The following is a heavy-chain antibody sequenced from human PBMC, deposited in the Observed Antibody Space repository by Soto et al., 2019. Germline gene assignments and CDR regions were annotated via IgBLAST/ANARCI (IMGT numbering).Heavy chain of an antibody. D-gene: IGHD6-13*01. V-gene: IGHV4-31*03. CDR2: IYYSGST. CDR1: GGSISSGGYY. J-gene: IGHJ6*02. Sequence: QVQLQESGPGLVKPSQTLSLTCTVSGGSISSGGYYWSWIRQHPGKGLEWIGYIYYSGSTYYNPSLKSRVTISVDTSKNQFSLKLSSVTAADTAVYYCARGCIAAGDYGMDVWGQGTTVTVSS. CDR3: ARGCIAAGDYGMDV.